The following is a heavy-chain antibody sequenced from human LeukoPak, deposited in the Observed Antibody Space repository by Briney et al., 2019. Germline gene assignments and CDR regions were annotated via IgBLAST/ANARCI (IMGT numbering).Heavy chain of an antibody. J-gene: IGHJ3*02. CDR3: ARVYSSSSPDAFDI. D-gene: IGHD6-6*01. Sequence: GGSLRLSCAASGFTFSSYSMNWVRQAPGKGLEWVSSISSSSSYIYYADSVKGRFTISRDNAKSSLYLQMNSLRAEDTAVYYCARVYSSSSPDAFDIWGQGTMVTVSS. V-gene: IGHV3-21*01. CDR2: ISSSSSYI. CDR1: GFTFSSYS.